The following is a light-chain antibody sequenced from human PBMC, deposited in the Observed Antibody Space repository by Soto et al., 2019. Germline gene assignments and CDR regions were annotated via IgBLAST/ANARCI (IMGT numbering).Light chain of an antibody. V-gene: IGLV2-14*01. CDR3: SSYTSSSTLGV. Sequence: VLAQPASVSGSPGQSITISCTGTSSDVGGYNYVSWYQQHPGKAPKLMIYDVSNRPSGVSNRFSGSKSGNTASLTISGLQAEDEADYYCSSYTSSSTLGVFGGGTKVTVL. CDR1: SSDVGGYNY. CDR2: DVS. J-gene: IGLJ2*01.